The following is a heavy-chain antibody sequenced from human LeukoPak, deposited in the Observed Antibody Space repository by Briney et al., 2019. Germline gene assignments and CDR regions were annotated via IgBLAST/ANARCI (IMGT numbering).Heavy chain of an antibody. V-gene: IGHV3-21*01. CDR2: ISSSSSYI. Sequence: PGGSLRLSCAASGFTFSSYSMKWVRQAPGKGLEWVSFISSSSSYIYYADSVKGRFTISRDNAKKSLYLQMNSLRPEDTAVYYCARDPYSGNYGNYYYYYMDVWGKGTTVTISS. CDR1: GFTFSSYS. CDR3: ARDPYSGNYGNYYYYYMDV. D-gene: IGHD1-26*01. J-gene: IGHJ6*03.